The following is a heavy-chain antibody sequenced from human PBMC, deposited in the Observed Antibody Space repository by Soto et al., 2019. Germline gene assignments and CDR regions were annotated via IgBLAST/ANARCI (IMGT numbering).Heavy chain of an antibody. Sequence: QVQLVQSGAEVKKPGSSLKVSCKASGGTFSSHTISWVRLAPGHGLEWMGRTIPILGITNYAQNFQGRLTLTADTSTGTASMELSSLRSEDTAVYYCGISRHDRNVLYYGTDVWGQGTTVTVSS. D-gene: IGHD3-22*01. CDR3: GISRHDRNVLYYGTDV. J-gene: IGHJ6*02. CDR1: GGTFSSHT. V-gene: IGHV1-69*02. CDR2: TIPILGIT.